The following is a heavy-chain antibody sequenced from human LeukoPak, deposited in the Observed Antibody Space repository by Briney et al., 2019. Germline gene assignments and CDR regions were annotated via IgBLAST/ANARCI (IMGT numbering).Heavy chain of an antibody. V-gene: IGHV4-59*01. D-gene: IGHD5-18*01. CDR1: GGSISSYY. J-gene: IGHJ6*03. CDR3: ARDTIRGYSYDYMDV. Sequence: PSETLSLTCTVSGGSISSYYWSWIRQPPGKGLEWLGYIYYSGSTNYNPSLKSRVTISVDTSKNQFSLKLSSVTAADTAVYYCARDTIRGYSYDYMDVWGKGTTVTVSS. CDR2: IYYSGST.